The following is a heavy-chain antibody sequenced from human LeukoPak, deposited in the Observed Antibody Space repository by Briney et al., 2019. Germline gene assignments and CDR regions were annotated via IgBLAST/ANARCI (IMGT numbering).Heavy chain of an antibody. CDR1: GGSFSGYY. J-gene: IGHJ4*02. V-gene: IGHV4-34*01. D-gene: IGHD3-3*01. Sequence: SETLSLTCAVYGGSFSGYYWSWIRQPPGKGLEWIGEINHSGSTNYNPSLKSRVTISVDTSKNQFSLKLSSVTAADTAVYYCARSRASYYDFWSGYTNGVYYFDYGGQGPLVTVSS. CDR2: INHSGST. CDR3: ARSRASYYDFWSGYTNGVYYFDY.